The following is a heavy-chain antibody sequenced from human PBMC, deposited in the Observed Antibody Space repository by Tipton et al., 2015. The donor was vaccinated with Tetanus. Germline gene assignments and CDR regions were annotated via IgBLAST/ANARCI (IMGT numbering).Heavy chain of an antibody. Sequence: QSGPEVKKPGASVKVSCKASGYAFTGYYMHWVRQAPGQGLEWMGWINPNSGGTNYAQKFQGRVTMTRDTSISTAYMELSRLRSDDTAVYYCARIPFTGHGDYLNYWGQGTLVTVSS. CDR2: INPNSGGT. V-gene: IGHV1-2*02. CDR3: ARIPFTGHGDYLNY. CDR1: GYAFTGYY. J-gene: IGHJ4*02. D-gene: IGHD4-17*01.